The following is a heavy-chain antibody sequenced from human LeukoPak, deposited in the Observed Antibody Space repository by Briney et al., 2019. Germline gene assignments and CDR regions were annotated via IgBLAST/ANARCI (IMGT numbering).Heavy chain of an antibody. CDR1: DGSISSYY. J-gene: IGHJ6*03. CDR2: LHTSGST. D-gene: IGHD6-19*01. Sequence: SETLSLTCTVSDGSISSYYWSWIRQPAGEGLEWIGRLHTSGSTHYNPSLKSRVTMSVDTSKNQFSLKLSSVTAADTAVYYCARVDSGWSYYYYYMDVWGKGTTVTVSS. CDR3: ARVDSGWSYYYYYMDV. V-gene: IGHV4-4*07.